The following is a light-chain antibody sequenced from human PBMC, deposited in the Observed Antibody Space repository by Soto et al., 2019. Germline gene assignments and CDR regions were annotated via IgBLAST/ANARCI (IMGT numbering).Light chain of an antibody. CDR2: EVS. CDR1: SSDVGGYKY. J-gene: IGLJ1*01. Sequence: QSALTQPASVSGSPGQSITISCTGTSSDVGGYKYVSWYQQHPDKAPKLIIFEVSNRPSGISSRFSGSKSGNTASLTISGSEAEDEADDDYDSYTCRSTSGIFGTGTQLTVL. V-gene: IGLV2-14*01. CDR3: DSYTCRSTSGI.